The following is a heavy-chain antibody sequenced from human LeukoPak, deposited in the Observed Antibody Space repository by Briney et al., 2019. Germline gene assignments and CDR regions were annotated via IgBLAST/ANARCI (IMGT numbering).Heavy chain of an antibody. CDR2: INPNSGGT. J-gene: IGHJ4*02. CDR1: GYTFTGYY. CDR3: ARVGLSSWNWRLFDY. Sequence: ASVKVSCKASGYTFTGYYMHWVRQAPGQGLEWMGWINPNSGGTNYAQGFQGRVTMTRDTSISTAYMELSRLRSDDTAVYYCARVGLSSWNWRLFDYWGQGTLVTVSS. D-gene: IGHD2-2*01. V-gene: IGHV1-2*02.